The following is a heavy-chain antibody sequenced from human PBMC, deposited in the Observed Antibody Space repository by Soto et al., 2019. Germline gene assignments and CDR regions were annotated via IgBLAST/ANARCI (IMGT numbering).Heavy chain of an antibody. D-gene: IGHD6-13*01. CDR3: ASSYGNAWYTY. V-gene: IGHV4-59*01. J-gene: IGHJ4*02. Sequence: PETLSLTCTFSLHSLTENYLTWIRQSPEKGLEWIGHMHYTGFPFSNPSLKSRVAMSVDKSKNEFTLQLTSVTAADTAVYYCASSYGNAWYTYRGQGIQVTVSS. CDR2: MHYTGFP. CDR1: LHSLTENY.